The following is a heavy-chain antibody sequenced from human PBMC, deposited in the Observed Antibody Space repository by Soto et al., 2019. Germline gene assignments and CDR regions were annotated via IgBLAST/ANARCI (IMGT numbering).Heavy chain of an antibody. D-gene: IGHD3-9*01. CDR3: AREGHYDILTGYSGADAFDI. CDR1: GFTFSDHY. CDR2: TRNKANSYTT. V-gene: IGHV3-72*01. J-gene: IGHJ3*02. Sequence: GGSLRLSCAASGFTFSDHYMDWVRQAPGKGLEWVGRTRNKANSYTTEYAASVKGRFTISRDDSKNSLYLQMNSLKTEDTAVYYCAREGHYDILTGYSGADAFDIWGQGTMVTVSS.